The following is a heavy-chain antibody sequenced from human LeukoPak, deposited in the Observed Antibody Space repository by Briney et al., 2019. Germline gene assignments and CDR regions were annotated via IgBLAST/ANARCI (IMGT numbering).Heavy chain of an antibody. CDR3: ARRAYCGDDCFPFGK. Sequence: SETLSHTCTVTGGSISTYYWSWIRQPPGKGLEWMGYISYSGNTNYNPSLKSRVTISIDTSNNQVSLNLSSVTAADTAVYYCARRAYCGDDCFPFGKWGGGTLVTVSS. CDR2: ISYSGNT. CDR1: GGSISTYY. V-gene: IGHV4-59*01. D-gene: IGHD2-21*02. J-gene: IGHJ4*02.